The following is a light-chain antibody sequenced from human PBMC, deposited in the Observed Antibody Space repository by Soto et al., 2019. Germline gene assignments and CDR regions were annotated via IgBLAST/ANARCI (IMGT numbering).Light chain of an antibody. J-gene: IGKJ2*01. CDR3: QQYGSSFRYT. V-gene: IGKV3-20*01. CDR1: QSVNGNY. Sequence: EIVLTQSPGTLSLSPGERATLSCRASQSVNGNYLTWYQQKPGQAPRLLIYGRSSRATGIPDRFSGSGSGTDFTLTISRLEPEDFEVYYCQQYGSSFRYTFGQGTKLEIK. CDR2: GRS.